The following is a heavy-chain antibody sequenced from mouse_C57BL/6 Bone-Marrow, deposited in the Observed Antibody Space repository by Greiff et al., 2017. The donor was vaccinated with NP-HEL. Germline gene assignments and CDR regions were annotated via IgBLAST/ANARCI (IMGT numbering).Heavy chain of an antibody. CDR3: ARRDYDYDAAWFAY. J-gene: IGHJ3*01. V-gene: IGHV5-15*01. CDR2: ISNLAYSI. Sequence: EVQLVESGGGLVQPGGSLKLSCAASGFTFSDYGMAWVRQAPRKGPEWVAFISNLAYSIYYADTVTGRFTISRENAKNTLYLEMSSRRSEDTAMYYCARRDYDYDAAWFAYWGQGTLVTVSA. D-gene: IGHD2-4*01. CDR1: GFTFSDYG.